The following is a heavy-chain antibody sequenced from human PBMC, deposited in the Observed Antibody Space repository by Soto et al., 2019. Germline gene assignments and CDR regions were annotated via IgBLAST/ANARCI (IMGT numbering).Heavy chain of an antibody. J-gene: IGHJ4*02. V-gene: IGHV3-30-3*01. Sequence: GGSLRLSCAASGSTFSSYAMHWVRQAPGKGLEWVAVISYDGSNKYYADSVKGRFTISRDNSKNTLYLQMNSLRAEDTAVYYCARVLSGDYLFDYWGQGTLVTVSS. CDR3: ARVLSGDYLFDY. CDR2: ISYDGSNK. D-gene: IGHD2-21*02. CDR1: GSTFSSYA.